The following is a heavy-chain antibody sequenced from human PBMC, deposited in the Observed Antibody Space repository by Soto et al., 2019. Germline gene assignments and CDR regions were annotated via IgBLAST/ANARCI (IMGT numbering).Heavy chain of an antibody. J-gene: IGHJ5*02. CDR2: VYYSGTT. D-gene: IGHD6-13*01. CDR1: GGSIDSGDYY. Sequence: ASETLSLTCTVSGGSIDSGDYYWSWIRQPHGKGLEWIGHVYYSGTTNYNPFLKSRVTLSLDKSKNQFSLKMNSVTAADTAVYYCARDQGVAAAGITWFDPWGQGSLVTVSS. CDR3: ARDQGVAAAGITWFDP. V-gene: IGHV4-61*08.